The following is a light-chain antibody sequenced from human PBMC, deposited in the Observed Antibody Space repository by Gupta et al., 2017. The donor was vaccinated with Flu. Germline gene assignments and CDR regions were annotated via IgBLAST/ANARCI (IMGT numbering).Light chain of an antibody. V-gene: IGLV1-51*02. J-gene: IGLJ3*02. CDR1: SSNIGNNY. CDR3: GTWDSSLSAGV. Sequence: SVLTQPPSVSAAPGQKGTISCSGSSSNIGNNYVSWYQQLPGTAPKLLIYENNKRPSGIPDRFSGSKSGTSATLGSTGLQTGDEADYYCGTWDSSLSAGVFGGGTKLTVL. CDR2: ENN.